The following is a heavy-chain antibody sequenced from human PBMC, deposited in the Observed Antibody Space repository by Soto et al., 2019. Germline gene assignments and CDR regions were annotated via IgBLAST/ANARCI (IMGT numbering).Heavy chain of an antibody. D-gene: IGHD3-10*01. CDR3: ARDPRYYGSGKRLEEKTCDY. V-gene: IGHV3-21*01. J-gene: IGHJ4*02. Sequence: EVQLVESGGGLVKPGGSLRLSCAASGFTFSSYSMDWVRQAPGKGLEWVSSISSSSSYIYYADSVKGRFTISRDNAKNSLYLQMNSLRAEDTAVYYCARDPRYYGSGKRLEEKTCDYWGQGTLVTVSS. CDR1: GFTFSSYS. CDR2: ISSSSSYI.